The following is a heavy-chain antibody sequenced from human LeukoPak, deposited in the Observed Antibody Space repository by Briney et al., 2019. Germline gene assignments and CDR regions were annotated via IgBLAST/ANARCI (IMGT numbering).Heavy chain of an antibody. D-gene: IGHD3-3*01. CDR2: IYHSGST. CDR1: GGSISSGGYS. CDR3: ARAPLYDFALI. Sequence: SETLSLTCAVSGGSISSGGYSWRWIRQPPGKGLEWIGYIYHSGSTYYNSSLKSRVTISVDRSKNQFSLKLSSVTAADTAVYYCARAPLYDFALIWGQGTLVTVSS. J-gene: IGHJ4*02. V-gene: IGHV4-30-2*01.